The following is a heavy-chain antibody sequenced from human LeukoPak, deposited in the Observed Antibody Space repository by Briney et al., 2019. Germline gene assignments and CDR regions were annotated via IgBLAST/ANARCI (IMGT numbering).Heavy chain of an antibody. CDR2: IYYGGST. V-gene: IGHV4-59*01. CDR1: GGSISSYY. Sequence: TPSETLSLTCTVSGGSISSYYWSWIRQPPGKGLEWIGYIYYGGSTNYNPSLKSRVTISVDTSKNQFSLKLSSVTAADPAVYYCARGPLYNYYYYMDVWGKGTTVTVSS. CDR3: ARGPLYNYYYYMDV. D-gene: IGHD2-2*02. J-gene: IGHJ6*03.